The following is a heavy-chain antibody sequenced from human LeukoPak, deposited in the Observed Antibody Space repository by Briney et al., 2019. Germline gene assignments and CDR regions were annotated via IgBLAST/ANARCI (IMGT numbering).Heavy chain of an antibody. CDR2: IHHSGRS. CDR3: ARGGNRFGGFYFDY. CDR1: ADSLSSGGHY. Sequence: SQTLSPTCTVSADSLSSGGHYWAWIRQFPGKGLESIGFIHHSGRSRHNPSLKDRVAISVDTSRKQFALKLSSVTAADTAMYYCARGGNRFGGFYFDYWGQGIQVIVSS. J-gene: IGHJ4*02. V-gene: IGHV4-31*03. D-gene: IGHD3-10*01.